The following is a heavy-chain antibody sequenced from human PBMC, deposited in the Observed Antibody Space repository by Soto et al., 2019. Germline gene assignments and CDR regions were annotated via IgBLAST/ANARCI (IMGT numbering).Heavy chain of an antibody. J-gene: IGHJ6*03. V-gene: IGHV3-33*01. CDR3: ARGSGGYYYYMDV. Sequence: GGSLRLSCAASGFTFSSYGMHWVRQAPGKGLEWVAVVWYDGNNKYHADSVKGRFTISRDNSKNTLYLQMNSLRAEDTAVYYCARGSGGYYYYMDVWGKGTTVTVSS. CDR2: VWYDGNNK. D-gene: IGHD2-15*01. CDR1: GFTFSSYG.